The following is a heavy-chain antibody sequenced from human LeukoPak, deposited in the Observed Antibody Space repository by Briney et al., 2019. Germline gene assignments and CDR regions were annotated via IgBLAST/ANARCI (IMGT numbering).Heavy chain of an antibody. CDR2: IYYSGGT. CDR3: ASGGYYGSGSYYGGWFDP. D-gene: IGHD3-10*01. J-gene: IGHJ5*02. CDR1: GGSISSYY. V-gene: IGHV4-59*08. Sequence: MTSETLSLTCTVSGGSISSYYWSWIRQPPGKGLEWIGHIYYSGGTNYNPSLKSRVTISVDTSKNQFSLKLSSVTAADTAVYYCASGGYYGSGSYYGGWFDPWGQGTLVTVSS.